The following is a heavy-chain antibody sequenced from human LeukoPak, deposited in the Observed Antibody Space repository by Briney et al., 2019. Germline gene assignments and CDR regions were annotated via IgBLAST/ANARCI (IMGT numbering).Heavy chain of an antibody. CDR3: ASNWVAAKYYYYYMDV. Sequence: SETLSLPCTVSGYSISSGYYWGWIRQPPGKGLEWIGRIYHSGSTYYNLSLKTRVTISVDTSKNQFSLKLSSVTAADTAVYYCASNWVAAKYYYYYMDVWGKGTTVNVSS. D-gene: IGHD6-25*01. J-gene: IGHJ6*03. V-gene: IGHV4-38-2*02. CDR2: IYHSGST. CDR1: GYSISSGYY.